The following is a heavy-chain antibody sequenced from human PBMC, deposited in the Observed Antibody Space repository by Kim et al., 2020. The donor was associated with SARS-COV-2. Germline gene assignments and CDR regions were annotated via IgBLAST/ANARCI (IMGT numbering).Heavy chain of an antibody. J-gene: IGHJ5*02. CDR1: GFTFSSYW. V-gene: IGHV3-7*01. CDR3: ARDMSMGGVAWFDP. CDR2: IKQDGSEK. D-gene: IGHD3-16*01. Sequence: GGSLRLSCAASGFTFSSYWMSWVRQAPGKGLEWVANIKQDGSEKYYVDSVKGRFTISRDNAKNSLYLQMNSLRAEDTAVYYCARDMSMGGVAWFDPWGQGTLVTVSS.